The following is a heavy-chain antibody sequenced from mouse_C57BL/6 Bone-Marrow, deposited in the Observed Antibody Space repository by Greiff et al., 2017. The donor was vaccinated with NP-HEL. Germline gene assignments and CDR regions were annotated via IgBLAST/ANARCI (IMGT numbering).Heavy chain of an antibody. CDR3: ARRDYYSNPMDY. CDR2: INPYNGGT. D-gene: IGHD2-5*01. Sequence: VQLQQSGPVLVKPGASVKMSCKASGYTFTDYYMNWVKQSHGKSLEWIGVINPYNGGTSYNQKFKGKATLTVDKSSSTAYMELNSLTSEDSAVYYCARRDYYSNPMDYWGQGTSVTVSS. CDR1: GYTFTDYY. V-gene: IGHV1-19*01. J-gene: IGHJ4*01.